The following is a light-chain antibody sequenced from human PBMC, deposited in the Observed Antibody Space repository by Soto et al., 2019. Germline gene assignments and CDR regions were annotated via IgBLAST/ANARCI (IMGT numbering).Light chain of an antibody. CDR3: QSYDSSLTGWV. CDR2: GNS. J-gene: IGLJ3*02. V-gene: IGLV1-40*01. CDR1: SSNIGAGYD. Sequence: QSVLTQPPSVSGAPGQRVTISCTGSSSNIGAGYDVHWYQQLPGTAPKLLFYGNSNRPSGVPDRFSGSKSGTSVSLAITGLQAEDEADYYCQSYDSSLTGWVFGGGTKLTVL.